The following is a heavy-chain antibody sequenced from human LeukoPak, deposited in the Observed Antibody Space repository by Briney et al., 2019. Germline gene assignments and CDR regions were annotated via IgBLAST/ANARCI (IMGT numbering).Heavy chain of an antibody. CDR1: GDSISDYY. CDR3: ARYQEGGGAFDF. Sequence: PSETLSLTCTVSGDSISDYYWGWIRQPPGKGPEWIGYIYSSGSTNYSPSLKSRVAISVDTSKNQFSLNLNSVTAADTAMYYCARYQEGGGAFDFWGQGTMVTVSS. V-gene: IGHV4-59*01. D-gene: IGHD2-2*01. CDR2: IYSSGST. J-gene: IGHJ3*01.